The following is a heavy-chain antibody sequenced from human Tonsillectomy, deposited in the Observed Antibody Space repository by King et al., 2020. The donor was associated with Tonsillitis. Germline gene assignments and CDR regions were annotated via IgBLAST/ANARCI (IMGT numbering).Heavy chain of an antibody. CDR2: ISPLNGNT. V-gene: IGHV1-18*04. Sequence: QVQLVESGGEVKRPGASVKISCKTSGYTFPHFVISWVRQAPGQGLEYLGWISPLNGNTDNTQKVQGRVTMTTDPSTNTAYMELRSLRFDDTAVYYCARDIVGRLGSDYWGQGTQVTVSS. D-gene: IGHD1-26*01. CDR1: GYTFPHFV. CDR3: ARDIVGRLGSDY. J-gene: IGHJ4*02.